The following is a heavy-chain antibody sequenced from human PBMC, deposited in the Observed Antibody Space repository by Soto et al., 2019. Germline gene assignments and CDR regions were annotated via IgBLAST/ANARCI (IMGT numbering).Heavy chain of an antibody. V-gene: IGHV1-2*04. J-gene: IGHJ3*02. D-gene: IGHD7-27*01. Sequence: ASVKVSCKASGYTFTGYYMHWVRQAPGQGLEWMGWINPNSGGTNYAQKFQGWVTMTRDTSISTAYMELSRLRSDDTAVYYFARLTGDDAFDIWGQGTMVTVSS. CDR1: GYTFTGYY. CDR3: ARLTGDDAFDI. CDR2: INPNSGGT.